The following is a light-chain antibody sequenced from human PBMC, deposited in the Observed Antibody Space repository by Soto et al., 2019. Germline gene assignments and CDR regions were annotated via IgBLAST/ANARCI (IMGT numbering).Light chain of an antibody. Sequence: ETPMTQSPSTLSVSPGDRATLSCRASQSVDTNLAWYQQKPGQAPRLLIYGASTRATGVPGRFRGSGSGTEFTLTISSLQSEDFAVYYCHQYNNWPPWTFGQGTKVDI. CDR3: HQYNNWPPWT. V-gene: IGKV3-15*01. CDR1: QSVDTN. J-gene: IGKJ1*01. CDR2: GAS.